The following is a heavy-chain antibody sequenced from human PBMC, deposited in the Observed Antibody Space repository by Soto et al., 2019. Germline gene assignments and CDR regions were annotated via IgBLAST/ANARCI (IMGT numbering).Heavy chain of an antibody. CDR2: IYYSGST. CDR3: ARSPVREITEFDY. Sequence: PSETLSLTCTVSGGSISSGDYYWSWIRQPPGKGLEWIGYIYYSGSTYYNPSLKSRVTISVDTSKNQFSLKLSSVTAADTAVYYCARSPVREITEFDYWGQGTLVTVSS. CDR1: GGSISSGDYY. V-gene: IGHV4-30-4*02. J-gene: IGHJ4*02.